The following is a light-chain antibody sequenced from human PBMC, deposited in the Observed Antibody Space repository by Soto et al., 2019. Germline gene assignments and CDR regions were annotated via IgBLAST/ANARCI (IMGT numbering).Light chain of an antibody. CDR2: KIS. CDR3: MQTRQLPHS. J-gene: IGKJ4*01. CDR1: QSLVHTDGNTY. Sequence: EIVMTQTPLSSPVTLGQPASISCRSIQSLVHTDGNTYLNWLQQRPGQPPRLLIYKISDRFSGVTDRISASGAGTEFTLKISRVEAEDVGVYYCMQTRQLPHSFGGGTKVEIK. V-gene: IGKV2-24*01.